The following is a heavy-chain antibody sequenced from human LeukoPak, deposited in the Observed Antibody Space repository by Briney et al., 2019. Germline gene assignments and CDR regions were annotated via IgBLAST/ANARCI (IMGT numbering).Heavy chain of an antibody. CDR3: ARDFIAAASGLGY. Sequence: GGSLRLSCAASGFTFSSYAMHWVRQAPGKGLEYVSAISSNGGSTYYANSVKGRFTISRDNSKNTLYLQMGSLRAEDMAMYYCARDFIAAASGLGYWGQGTLVTVSS. V-gene: IGHV3-64*01. D-gene: IGHD6-13*01. CDR1: GFTFSSYA. J-gene: IGHJ4*02. CDR2: ISSNGGST.